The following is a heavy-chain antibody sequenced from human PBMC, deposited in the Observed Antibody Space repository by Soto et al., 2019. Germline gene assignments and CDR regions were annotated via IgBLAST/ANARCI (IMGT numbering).Heavy chain of an antibody. D-gene: IGHD3-9*01. CDR1: GYTFTSYG. CDR2: ISAYNGNT. J-gene: IGHJ4*02. Sequence: ASVKVSCKASGYTFTSYGISWVRQAPGQGLEWMGWISAYNGNTNYAQKLQGRVTMTTDTSTSTAYMELRGLSSDDTAVYYGARDLLLGRYFAWEFDYWGQGTLVTVSS. CDR3: ARDLLLGRYFAWEFDY. V-gene: IGHV1-18*04.